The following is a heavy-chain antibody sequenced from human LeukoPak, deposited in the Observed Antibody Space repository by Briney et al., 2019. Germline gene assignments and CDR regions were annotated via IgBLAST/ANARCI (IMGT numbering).Heavy chain of an antibody. V-gene: IGHV3-23*01. CDR2: ISGLGDST. D-gene: IGHD5-12*01. Sequence: GGSLRLSCAASGFSFSSFAMSWVRQAPGKGLEWVSVISGLGDSTNYAEPVKGRFTISRDNSKNTVYLLMNSLRGEDTAVYYCAKGPPKFSGYDFFESGGRGPLVTFSS. CDR3: AKGPPKFSGYDFFES. CDR1: GFSFSSFA. J-gene: IGHJ4*02.